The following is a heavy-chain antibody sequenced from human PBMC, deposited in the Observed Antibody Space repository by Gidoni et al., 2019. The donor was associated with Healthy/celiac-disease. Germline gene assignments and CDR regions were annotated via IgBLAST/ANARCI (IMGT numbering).Heavy chain of an antibody. Sequence: QVQLVQSGAEVKKPGASVKVSCKASGYTFTSYYMHWVRQAPGQGLEWMGIINPSGGSTSYAQKFQGRVTMTRDTSTSTVYMELSSLRSEDTAVYYCARGDYDFWSGYVGYYGMDVWGQGTTVTVSS. V-gene: IGHV1-46*01. J-gene: IGHJ6*02. CDR2: INPSGGST. CDR1: GYTFTSYY. CDR3: ARGDYDFWSGYVGYYGMDV. D-gene: IGHD3-3*01.